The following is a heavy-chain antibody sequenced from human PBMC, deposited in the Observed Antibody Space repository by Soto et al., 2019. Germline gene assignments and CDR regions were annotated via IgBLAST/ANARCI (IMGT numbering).Heavy chain of an antibody. CDR1: GFSFSSYA. CDR2: ISGSGGST. CDR3: AKDPSSGYYDSSGYSSGAFDI. J-gene: IGHJ3*02. V-gene: IGHV3-23*01. Sequence: PGGSLRLSCAASGFSFSSYAMSWVRQAPGKGLEWVSAISGSGGSTYYADSVKGRFTISRDNSKNTLYLQMNSLRAEDTAVYYCAKDPSSGYYDSSGYSSGAFDIWGQGTMVTVSS. D-gene: IGHD3-22*01.